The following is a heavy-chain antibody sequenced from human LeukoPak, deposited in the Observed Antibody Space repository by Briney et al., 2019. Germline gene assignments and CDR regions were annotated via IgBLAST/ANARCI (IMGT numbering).Heavy chain of an antibody. J-gene: IGHJ4*02. Sequence: GGSLRLSCAASGFTFSSYAMHWVRQAPGKGLEWVAVISYDGSNKYYADSVKGRFTISRDNSKNTLHLQMNSLRAEDTAVYYCARFSWSIDYWGQGTLVTVSS. CDR2: ISYDGSNK. CDR1: GFTFSSYA. V-gene: IGHV3-30-3*01. D-gene: IGHD3-3*01. CDR3: ARFSWSIDY.